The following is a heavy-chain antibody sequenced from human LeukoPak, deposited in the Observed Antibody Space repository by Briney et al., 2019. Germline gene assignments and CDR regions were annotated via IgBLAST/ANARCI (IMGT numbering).Heavy chain of an antibody. V-gene: IGHV3-33*01. CDR1: GFTFSSYG. CDR3: ARAYDSSGYYPLYYYYYGMDV. Sequence: GGSLRLSCAASGFTFSSYGMHWVRQAPGKGLEWVAVIWYDGSNKYYADSVKGRFTISRDNSKNTLYLQMNSLRAEDTAVYYCARAYDSSGYYPLYYYYYGMDVWGQGTTVTVSS. J-gene: IGHJ6*02. D-gene: IGHD3-22*01. CDR2: IWYDGSNK.